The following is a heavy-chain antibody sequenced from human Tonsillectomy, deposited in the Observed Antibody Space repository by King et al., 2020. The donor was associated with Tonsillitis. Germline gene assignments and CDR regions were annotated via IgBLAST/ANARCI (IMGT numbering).Heavy chain of an antibody. V-gene: IGHV3-30*04. CDR3: ARDRGSWVLDIDY. CDR1: GFTFRNYA. Sequence: LVESGGGVVQPGRSLRLSCAASGFTFRNYAMHWVRQAPGKGLEWVAIISYDGTNKFYPDSVKGRFTISRDSSKNTLYLQINSLRAEDTAIYYCARDRGSWVLDIDYWGQGSLVTVSS. CDR2: ISYDGTNK. D-gene: IGHD1-26*01. J-gene: IGHJ4*02.